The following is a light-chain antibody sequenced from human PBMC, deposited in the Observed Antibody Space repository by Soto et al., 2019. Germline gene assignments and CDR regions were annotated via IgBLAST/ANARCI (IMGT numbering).Light chain of an antibody. CDR3: QSLGTGIQV. V-gene: IGLV4-69*01. CDR2: INYDVTH. J-gene: IGLJ3*02. Sequence: QSVLTQSPSASASLGASVKLTCTLSSGYSTYAIAWHQQQSEKGPRFLMKINYDVTHSKGDGFFDRFSGSSSGAERHLTISSLQSEDEADYYCQSLGTGIQVFGGGTQLTVL. CDR1: SGYSTYA.